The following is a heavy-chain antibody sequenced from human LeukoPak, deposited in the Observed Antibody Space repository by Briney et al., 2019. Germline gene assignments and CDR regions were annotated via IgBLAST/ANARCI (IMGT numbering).Heavy chain of an antibody. CDR1: GFTFSTFG. CDR3: AKDQGVVGSYDY. V-gene: IGHV3-30*02. D-gene: IGHD3-10*01. CDR2: IQYDDSIE. Sequence: PGGSLRLSCAASGFTFSTFGMNWVRQAPDKGLEWVAFIQYDDSIEYYADSVKGRFTISRDNSKNTLYLQMNSLRGDDTAVYYCAKDQGVVGSYDYWGHGTLVTASS. J-gene: IGHJ4*01.